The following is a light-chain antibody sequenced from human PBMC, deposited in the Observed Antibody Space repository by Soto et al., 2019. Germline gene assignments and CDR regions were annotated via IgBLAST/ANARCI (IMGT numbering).Light chain of an antibody. CDR2: SAS. CDR3: LQHSDYPFT. V-gene: IGKV1-17*01. J-gene: IGKJ2*01. Sequence: DLQMTQSPSSLSASVGDRVTITCRASQGIRDALGWYQQTPGKVPKRLIYSASSLQSGVPSRFSGSGSETEFTLTISSLQPEDFATYYCLQHSDYPFTFGQGTRLEI. CDR1: QGIRDA.